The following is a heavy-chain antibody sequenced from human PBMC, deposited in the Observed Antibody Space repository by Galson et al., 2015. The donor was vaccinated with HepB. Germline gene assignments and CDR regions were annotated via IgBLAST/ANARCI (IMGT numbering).Heavy chain of an antibody. V-gene: IGHV1/OR15-2*02. CDR1: GYIFTKYY. Sequence: SVKVSCKASGYIFTKYYIHWVRQAPGQGLEWMGWINSYNGDTNLAQKFQGRVTMTTDTSTSTASMELRSLRFDDTAVYYCARARYSSSPPDYWGQGTLVTVSS. J-gene: IGHJ4*02. D-gene: IGHD6-6*01. CDR2: INSYNGDT. CDR3: ARARYSSSPPDY.